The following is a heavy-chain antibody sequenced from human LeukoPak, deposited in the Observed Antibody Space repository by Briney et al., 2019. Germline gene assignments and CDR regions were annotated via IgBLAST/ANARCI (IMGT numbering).Heavy chain of an antibody. V-gene: IGHV4-59*12. Sequence: PSETLSLTCTVSGGSISSYYWSWIRQPPGKGLEWIGYIYYSGSTNYNPSLKSRVTISVDTSKNQFSLKLSSATAADTAVYYCARGPYYVWGSYRSTRADAFDIWGQGTMVTVSS. J-gene: IGHJ3*02. D-gene: IGHD3-16*02. CDR1: GGSISSYY. CDR2: IYYSGST. CDR3: ARGPYYVWGSYRSTRADAFDI.